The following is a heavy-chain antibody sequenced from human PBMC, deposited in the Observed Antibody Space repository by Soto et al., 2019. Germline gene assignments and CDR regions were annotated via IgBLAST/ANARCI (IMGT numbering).Heavy chain of an antibody. CDR2: INTDNGNT. CDR1: GYTLTSYA. J-gene: IGHJ4*02. CDR3: ARAPSGYYFDH. Sequence: QVQLVQSGAEVKKPGASVKLSCKASGYTLTSYAIHWVRQAPGQRLECMGWINTDNGNTKYSQKFQGRVTITRDTSASTAYMELSSLTSEDTAVYFCARAPSGYYFDHWGQGTLVTVSS. V-gene: IGHV1-3*04. D-gene: IGHD3-10*01.